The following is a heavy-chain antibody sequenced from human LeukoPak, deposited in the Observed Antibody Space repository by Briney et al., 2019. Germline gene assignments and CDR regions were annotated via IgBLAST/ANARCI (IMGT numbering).Heavy chain of an antibody. D-gene: IGHD6-19*01. CDR2: ISASNGNT. Sequence: ASVKVSCKASGYTFTSYGISWARQAPGQGLEWMGWISASNGNTNYAQRLQGRVTMTTDTSTSTAYMELRSLRSDDTAVYYCARVGGEQWLVIGGYWGQGTLVTVSS. CDR1: GYTFTSYG. J-gene: IGHJ4*02. V-gene: IGHV1-18*01. CDR3: ARVGGEQWLVIGGY.